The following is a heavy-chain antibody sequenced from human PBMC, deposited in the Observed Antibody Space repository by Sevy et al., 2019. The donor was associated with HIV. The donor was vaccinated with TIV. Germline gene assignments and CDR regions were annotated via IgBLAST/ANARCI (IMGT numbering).Heavy chain of an antibody. V-gene: IGHV3-23*01. CDR1: GFTFSSYA. J-gene: IGHJ5*02. CDR3: AKGLTTTSRFTFDP. Sequence: GSLRLSCAASGFTFSSYAMGWVRQAPGKGLEWVSTISGGGDATYYADSVKGRFTVSRDSSKNTLSLQMNSLRAEDTALYYCAKGLTTTSRFTFDPWGQGTLVTVSS. CDR2: ISGGGDAT. D-gene: IGHD1-1*01.